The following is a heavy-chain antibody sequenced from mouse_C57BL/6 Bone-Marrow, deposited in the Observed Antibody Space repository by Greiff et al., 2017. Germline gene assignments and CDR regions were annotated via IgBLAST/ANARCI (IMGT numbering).Heavy chain of an antibody. V-gene: IGHV1-69*01. CDR2: IDPSDSYT. CDR3: ANELYYGYDGFAY. J-gene: IGHJ3*01. Sequence: QVQLKESGAELVMPGASVKLSCKASGYTFTSYWMHWVKQRPGQGLEWIGEIDPSDSYTNYNQKFKGKSTLTVDKSSSTAYMQLSRLTSEVSAVYYCANELYYGYDGFAYWYRGKRVTVSA. D-gene: IGHD2-2*01. CDR1: GYTFTSYW.